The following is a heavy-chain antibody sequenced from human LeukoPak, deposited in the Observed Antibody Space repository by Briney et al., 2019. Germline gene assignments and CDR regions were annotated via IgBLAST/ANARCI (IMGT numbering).Heavy chain of an antibody. CDR1: GFTFSSYG. V-gene: IGHV3-48*04. CDR2: ISSSGGTI. Sequence: GGYLRLSCAASGFTFSSYGMHWVRQAPGKGREWVSYISSSGGTIYYADSVKGRFTIDRDNAKKSLYLQMNSLRAEDTAVYYCAREYSGTYDAFDIWGQGTMVTVSS. J-gene: IGHJ3*02. D-gene: IGHD1-26*01. CDR3: AREYSGTYDAFDI.